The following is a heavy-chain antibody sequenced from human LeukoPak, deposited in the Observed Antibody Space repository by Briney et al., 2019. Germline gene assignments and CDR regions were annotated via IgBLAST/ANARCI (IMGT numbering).Heavy chain of an antibody. J-gene: IGHJ4*02. CDR2: ISAYNGNT. Sequence: GASVKVSCKASGYTFTSYGISWVRQAPGQGLEWMGWISAYNGNTNYAQKLQGRVTMTTDTSTSTAYMELSRLRSDDTAMYYCAREGYYDSSGYYFGYWGQGTLVTVSS. D-gene: IGHD3-22*01. CDR1: GYTFTSYG. CDR3: AREGYYDSSGYYFGY. V-gene: IGHV1-18*01.